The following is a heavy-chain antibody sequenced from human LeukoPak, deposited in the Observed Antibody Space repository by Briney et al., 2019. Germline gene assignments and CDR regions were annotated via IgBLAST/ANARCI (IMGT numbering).Heavy chain of an antibody. J-gene: IGHJ1*01. CDR1: GCTVSTNY. CDR3: ARAAVAALEYFQH. V-gene: IGHV3-53*01. CDR2: IYSGDST. Sequence: GGSLRLSCAACGCTVSTNYMSWVRQAPGKGLEWVSVIYSGDSTSYADSVKGRFTISRDSSKNTVYLLMNSLRAEDTAVYYCARAAVAALEYFQHWGQGTLVTVSS. D-gene: IGHD2-2*01.